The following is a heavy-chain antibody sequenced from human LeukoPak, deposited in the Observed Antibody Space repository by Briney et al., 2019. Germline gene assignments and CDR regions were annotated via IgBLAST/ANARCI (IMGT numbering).Heavy chain of an antibody. V-gene: IGHV1-69*05. CDR1: GDTFSSYA. D-gene: IGHD3-16*01. CDR2: IIPIFGTA. Sequence: ASVKVSCKASGDTFSSYAISWVRQAPGQGLEWMGGIIPIFGTANYAQKFQGRVTITTDESTSTAYMELSSLRSEDTAVYYCARDVPSLSMGNWFDPWGQGTLVTVSS. CDR3: ARDVPSLSMGNWFDP. J-gene: IGHJ5*02.